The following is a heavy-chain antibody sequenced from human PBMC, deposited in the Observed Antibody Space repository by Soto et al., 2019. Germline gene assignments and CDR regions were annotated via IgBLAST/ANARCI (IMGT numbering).Heavy chain of an antibody. Sequence: PSETLSLTCTVSGGSISSSSYYWGWIRQPPGKGLEWIGSIYYSGSTYYNPSLKSRVTISVDTSKNQFSLKLSSVTAADTAVYYCASFRRRGDYWFDPWGQGTLVTVSS. V-gene: IGHV4-39*01. CDR2: IYYSGST. D-gene: IGHD4-17*01. CDR1: GGSISSSSYY. J-gene: IGHJ5*02. CDR3: ASFRRRGDYWFDP.